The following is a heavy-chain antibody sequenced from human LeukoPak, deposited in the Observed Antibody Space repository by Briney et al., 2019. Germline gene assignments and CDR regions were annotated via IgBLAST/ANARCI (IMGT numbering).Heavy chain of an antibody. D-gene: IGHD3-10*01. J-gene: IGHJ4*02. Sequence: ASVTVSCKASGYSFTAFYIHWVRQAPGQGLGWMGWIHPRSGETNYAYKFRGRVTMTRDTSISTTYMDLGSLGSDDTAVYYCARDGEYGTGSYRGGFDYWGQGTLVTVSS. CDR1: GYSFTAFY. CDR2: IHPRSGET. CDR3: ARDGEYGTGSYRGGFDY. V-gene: IGHV1-2*02.